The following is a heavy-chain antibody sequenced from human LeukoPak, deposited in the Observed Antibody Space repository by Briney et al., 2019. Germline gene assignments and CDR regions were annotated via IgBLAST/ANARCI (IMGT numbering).Heavy chain of an antibody. CDR1: GGSVSSGSYY. V-gene: IGHV4-61*01. D-gene: IGHD3-10*01. CDR3: ASRDNGSGVVPDY. Sequence: SETLSLTCTVSGGSVSSGSYYWSWIRQPPGKGLEWIGYIYYSGSTNYNPSLKSRVTISVDTSKNQFSLKLSYVTAADTAVYYCASRDNGSGVVPDYWGQGTLVTVSS. CDR2: IYYSGST. J-gene: IGHJ4*02.